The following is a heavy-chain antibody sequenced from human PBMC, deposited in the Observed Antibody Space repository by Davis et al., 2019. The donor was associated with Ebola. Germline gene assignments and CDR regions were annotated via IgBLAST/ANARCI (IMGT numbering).Heavy chain of an antibody. CDR2: IRYDGSNK. D-gene: IGHD3-3*01. Sequence: PGGSLRLSCAASGFTFSSYGMHWVRQAPGKGLEWVAFIRYDGSNKYYADSVKGRFTISRDNSKNTLYLQMNSLRAEDTAVYYCAKETDRLRFLEWLLYPYYFDYWGQGTLVTVSS. V-gene: IGHV3-30*02. CDR3: AKETDRLRFLEWLLYPYYFDY. CDR1: GFTFSSYG. J-gene: IGHJ4*02.